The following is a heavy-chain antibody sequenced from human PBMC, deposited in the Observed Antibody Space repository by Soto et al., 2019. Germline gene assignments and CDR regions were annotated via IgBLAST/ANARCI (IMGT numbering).Heavy chain of an antibody. V-gene: IGHV4-30-2*01. CDR3: ARGVVSGSYISTWFDP. CDR1: GGSIISGDHS. CDR2: FYHTGSA. D-gene: IGHD3-10*01. J-gene: IGHJ5*02. Sequence: QLQLQESGSGLVKPSHTLSLTCAVSGGSIISGDHSWTCGRPTQRKGLEGIGHFYHTGSASYNPSLGTRVTISLDKSNNLFSLLLWAVTAADTALYSCARGVVSGSYISTWFDPWGQGILVTVSS.